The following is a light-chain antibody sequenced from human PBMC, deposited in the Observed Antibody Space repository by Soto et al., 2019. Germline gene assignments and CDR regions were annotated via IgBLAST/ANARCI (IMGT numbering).Light chain of an antibody. CDR2: EVS. Sequence: QSALTQPASVSGSPGQSITISCTGTSSDVGGYNYLSWYQQHPGKAPRVMIYEVSNRPSGVSNRFSGSKSGNTASLTISGLQAEDEADYYCNSYTTSGTVVFGGGTKLTVL. CDR1: SSDVGGYNY. V-gene: IGLV2-14*01. CDR3: NSYTTSGTVV. J-gene: IGLJ3*02.